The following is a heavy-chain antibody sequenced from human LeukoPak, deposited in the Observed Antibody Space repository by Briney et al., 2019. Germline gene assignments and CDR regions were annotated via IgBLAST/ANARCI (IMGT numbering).Heavy chain of an antibody. J-gene: IGHJ4*02. V-gene: IGHV3-7*05. CDR1: GFTFSGYG. CDR3: ARDIAAAGTFDY. CDR2: IKQDGSEK. D-gene: IGHD6-13*01. Sequence: GGSLRLSCAASGFTFSGYGMNWVRQAPGKGLEWVANIKQDGSEKYYVDSVKGRFTISRDNAKNSLYLQMNSLRAEDTAVYYCARDIAAAGTFDYRGQGTLVTVSS.